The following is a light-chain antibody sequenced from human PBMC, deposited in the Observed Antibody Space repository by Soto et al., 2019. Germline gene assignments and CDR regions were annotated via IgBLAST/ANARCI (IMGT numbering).Light chain of an antibody. CDR3: QHYNSYSEA. V-gene: IGKV1-5*01. Sequence: DVPMTQFPSTLSSYVGNRLTITCLASQSINNLLAWYQQKPGKAPKFLIYDVSTLESGVPSRFSGSGSGTEFTLTISSLQPDDFATYYCQHYNSYSEAFGQGTKVDI. CDR1: QSINNL. J-gene: IGKJ1*01. CDR2: DVS.